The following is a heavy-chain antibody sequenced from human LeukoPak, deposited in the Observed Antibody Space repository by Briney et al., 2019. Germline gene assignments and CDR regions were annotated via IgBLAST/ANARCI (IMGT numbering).Heavy chain of an antibody. J-gene: IGHJ4*02. Sequence: GAAVKVSCKASGYTFRNYDINWVRQATGQGLEWMGWMNPNSGNTGYAQRFQGRVTFTRNSSINTAYMDLSSLTSDDTAVYYCARDNTAAAGIEFGYWGQGTLITASS. CDR3: ARDNTAAAGIEFGY. D-gene: IGHD6-13*01. V-gene: IGHV1-8*03. CDR1: GYTFRNYD. CDR2: MNPNSGNT.